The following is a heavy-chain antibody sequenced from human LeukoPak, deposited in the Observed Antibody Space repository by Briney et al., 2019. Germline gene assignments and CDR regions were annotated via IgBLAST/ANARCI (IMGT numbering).Heavy chain of an antibody. D-gene: IGHD3-3*01. CDR1: GYTFTGYY. Sequence: SVKVSCKASGYTFTGYYMHWVRQAPGQGLEWMGGITSKFNIIKYAQKFQGRVTITADESTSTAYMELSGLRSEDTAMYYCGRWAGSSTRDGFWSGPFNFWGQGTLVSVSS. CDR3: GRWAGSSTRDGFWSGPFNF. J-gene: IGHJ4*02. V-gene: IGHV1-69*13. CDR2: ITSKFNII.